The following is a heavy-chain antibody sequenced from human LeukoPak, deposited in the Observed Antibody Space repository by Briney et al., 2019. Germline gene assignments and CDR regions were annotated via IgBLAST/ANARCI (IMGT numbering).Heavy chain of an antibody. CDR2: VDHIGST. V-gene: IGHV4-59*01. CDR1: ADSITMYY. CDR3: ARERVSSSTWYNTYYYYFYMDV. D-gene: IGHD1-1*01. Sequence: PSETLSLTCSVSADSITMYYWTWVRHPPGKGLEWIGYVDHIGSTNFNPSLNGRVSISRDTTKNLFSLRLRSVTAADTAVYFCARERVSSSTWYNTYYYYFYMDVWGKGTTVTVSS. J-gene: IGHJ6*03.